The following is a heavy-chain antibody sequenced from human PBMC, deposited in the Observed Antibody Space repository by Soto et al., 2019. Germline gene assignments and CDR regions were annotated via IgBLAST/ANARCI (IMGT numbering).Heavy chain of an antibody. Sequence: ASVKVSCKASGYTFTSYGISWVRQAPGQGLEWMGWISAYNGNTNYAQKLQGRVTMTTDASTSTAYMELRSLRSDDTAVYYCARMLLQAGYPYYFDYWGQGTLVTVS. CDR1: GYTFTSYG. CDR2: ISAYNGNT. V-gene: IGHV1-18*01. D-gene: IGHD2-15*01. CDR3: ARMLLQAGYPYYFDY. J-gene: IGHJ4*02.